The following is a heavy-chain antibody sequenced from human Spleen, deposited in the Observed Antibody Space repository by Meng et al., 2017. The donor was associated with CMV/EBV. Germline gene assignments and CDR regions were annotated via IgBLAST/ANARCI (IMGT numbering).Heavy chain of an antibody. CDR1: SGYY. CDR2: INHSGST. CDR3: ASKYYDFWSGYYSPRGYFDY. Sequence: SGYYWSWIRQPPGKGLEWIGEINHSGSTNYNPSLKSRVTISVDTSKNQFSLKLSSVTAADTAVYYCASKYYDFWSGYYSPRGYFDYWGQGTLVTVSS. V-gene: IGHV4-34*01. J-gene: IGHJ4*02. D-gene: IGHD3-3*01.